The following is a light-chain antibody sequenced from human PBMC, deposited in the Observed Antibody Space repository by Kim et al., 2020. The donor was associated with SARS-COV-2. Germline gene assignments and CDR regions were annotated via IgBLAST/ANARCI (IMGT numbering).Light chain of an antibody. V-gene: IGLV3-19*01. J-gene: IGLJ2*01. CDR3: NSRDSNDNVV. CDR1: RLRRYY. Sequence: SSELTQDPAVSVDLRQTVRITCKGNRLRRYYATWYQQKPGQAPILVTYGKNNRPSGIPDRFSNSCTGNTASLNITGTQTGDKADYYCNSRDSNDNVVFGGGTKLTVL. CDR2: GKN.